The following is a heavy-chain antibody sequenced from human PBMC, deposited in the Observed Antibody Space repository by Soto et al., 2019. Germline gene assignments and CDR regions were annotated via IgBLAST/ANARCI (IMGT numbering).Heavy chain of an antibody. CDR2: ISSNGGST. Sequence: GGSLRLSCAASGFTFSSYAMHWVRQAPGKGLEYVSAISSNGGSTYYANSVKGRFTISRDNSKNTLYLQMGSLRAEDMAVYYCARDLSLGNYYYYYMDVWGKGTTVTVSS. J-gene: IGHJ6*03. V-gene: IGHV3-64*01. CDR3: ARDLSLGNYYYYYMDV. CDR1: GFTFSSYA. D-gene: IGHD7-27*01.